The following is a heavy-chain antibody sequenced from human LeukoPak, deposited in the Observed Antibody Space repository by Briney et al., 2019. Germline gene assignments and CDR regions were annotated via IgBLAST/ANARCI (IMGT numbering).Heavy chain of an antibody. CDR1: GFTFSTYW. CDR3: ASLYCSGWYWDFGAADADYMDV. V-gene: IGHV3-74*01. D-gene: IGHD6-19*01. Sequence: GGSLRLSCAASGFTFSTYWMHWVRQVPGKGLVWVSRISSDGANANYADSVKGRFTISRDNAKNTLYLQMNSLRAEDTAVYYCASLYCSGWYWDFGAADADYMDVWGKGTTVTVSS. J-gene: IGHJ6*03. CDR2: ISSDGANA.